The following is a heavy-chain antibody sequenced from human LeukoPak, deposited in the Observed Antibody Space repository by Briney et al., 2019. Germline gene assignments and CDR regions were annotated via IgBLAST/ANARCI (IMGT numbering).Heavy chain of an antibody. V-gene: IGHV3-23*01. D-gene: IGHD6-13*01. CDR1: GFTFRSSV. J-gene: IGHJ4*02. CDR3: ARATRSSWYD. Sequence: PGGSLRLSCAASGFTFRSSVMSWVRQAPGRGLEWVSSVGGSDDTANYAASVTGRFTISRDNSKNTLYLQMNSLRAEDTAVYYCARATRSSWYDWGQGTLVTVSS. CDR2: VGGSDDTA.